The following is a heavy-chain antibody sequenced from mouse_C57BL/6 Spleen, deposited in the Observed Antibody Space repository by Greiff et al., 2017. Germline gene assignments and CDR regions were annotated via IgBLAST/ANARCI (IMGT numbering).Heavy chain of an antibody. Sequence: QVQLKESGPELVKPGASVKISCKASGYAFSSSWMNWVKQRPGKGLEWIGRIYPGDGDTNYNGKFKGKATLTADKSSSTAYMQLSSLTSEDSAVYFCERYNYTTEGFAYWGQGTLVTVSA. D-gene: IGHD2-12*01. CDR2: IYPGDGDT. V-gene: IGHV1-82*01. CDR3: ERYNYTTEGFAY. J-gene: IGHJ3*01. CDR1: GYAFSSSW.